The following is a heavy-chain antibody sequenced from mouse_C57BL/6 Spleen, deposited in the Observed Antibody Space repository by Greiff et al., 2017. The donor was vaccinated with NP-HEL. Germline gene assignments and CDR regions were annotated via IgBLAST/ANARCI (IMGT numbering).Heavy chain of an antibody. V-gene: IGHV1-55*01. Sequence: QVQLQQPGAELVKPGASVKMSCKASGYTFTSYWITWVKQRPGQGLEWIGDIYPGSGSTNYNEKFKSKATLTVDTSSSTAYMQLSSLTSEDSAVYYCARGNSNYGPYAMDYWGQGTSVTVSS. J-gene: IGHJ4*01. CDR1: GYTFTSYW. CDR3: ARGNSNYGPYAMDY. D-gene: IGHD2-5*01. CDR2: IYPGSGST.